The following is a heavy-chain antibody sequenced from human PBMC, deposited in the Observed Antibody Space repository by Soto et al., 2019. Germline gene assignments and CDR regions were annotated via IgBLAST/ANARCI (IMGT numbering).Heavy chain of an antibody. CDR3: AFFFFQAEDGIRDVRSVSAFLLNRSSDL. Sequence: KGRVWVSRINSDGSSTSYADSVKGRFNLSRDNAQNTLYLQMNSRRGEDTAVYYCAFFFFQAEDGIRDVRSVSAFLLNRSSDL. D-gene: IGHD3-10*02. CDR2: INSDGSST. J-gene: IGHJ2*01. V-gene: IGHV3-74*01.